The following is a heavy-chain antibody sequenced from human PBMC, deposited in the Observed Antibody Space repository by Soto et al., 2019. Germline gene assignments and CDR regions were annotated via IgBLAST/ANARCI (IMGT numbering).Heavy chain of an antibody. CDR2: IYHSGST. CDR3: AIVRGSYSYCMDV. D-gene: IGHD1-26*01. Sequence: SETLSLTCAVSGGSISSSNWWSWVRQPPGKGLEWIGEIYHSGSTNYNPSLKSRVTISVDKSKNQFSLNLSSVTAANTAVYYCAIVRGSYSYCMDVWGQGTMVTVSS. CDR1: GGSISSSNW. J-gene: IGHJ6*02. V-gene: IGHV4-4*02.